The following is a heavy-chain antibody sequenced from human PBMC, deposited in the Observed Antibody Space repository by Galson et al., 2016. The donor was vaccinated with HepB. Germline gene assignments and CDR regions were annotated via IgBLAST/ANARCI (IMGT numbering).Heavy chain of an antibody. CDR3: ARGGFDILTT. J-gene: IGHJ1*01. V-gene: IGHV1-18*01. Sequence: WVRQAPGQGLEWMGWISGHSGKTHFAEEFQDRVTMTTDTSTSTAYMELRTLRSDDTAIYYCARGGFDILTTWGQGTLVIVSS. D-gene: IGHD3-9*01. CDR2: ISGHSGKT.